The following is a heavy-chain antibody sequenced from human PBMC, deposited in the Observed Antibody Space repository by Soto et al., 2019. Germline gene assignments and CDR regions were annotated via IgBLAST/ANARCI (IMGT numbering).Heavy chain of an antibody. CDR3: ARDHRSTYVGWFDP. J-gene: IGHJ5*02. V-gene: IGHV3-48*03. CDR1: GFTFSNYE. D-gene: IGHD4-4*01. CDR2: ISSSGSTI. Sequence: PVGSLRLSCAASGFTFSNYEMNWVRQAPGKGLEWVSYISSSGSTIFYADSVKGRFTISRDNAKNSLYLQLNSLRAEDTAVYYCARDHRSTYVGWFDPWGQGTRVTVSA.